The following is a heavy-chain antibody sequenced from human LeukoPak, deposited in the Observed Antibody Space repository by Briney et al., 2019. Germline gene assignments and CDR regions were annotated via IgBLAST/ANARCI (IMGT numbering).Heavy chain of an antibody. V-gene: IGHV3-23*01. Sequence: GGSLRLSCAASGFTFSSYAMSWVRQAPGKGLEWVSAISGSGGSTYYADSVKGRFTISRDNAKNSLYLQMNSLRAEDTAVYYCATRFLEWSQFDYWGQGTLVTVSS. D-gene: IGHD3-3*01. CDR1: GFTFSSYA. CDR2: ISGSGGST. CDR3: ATRFLEWSQFDY. J-gene: IGHJ4*02.